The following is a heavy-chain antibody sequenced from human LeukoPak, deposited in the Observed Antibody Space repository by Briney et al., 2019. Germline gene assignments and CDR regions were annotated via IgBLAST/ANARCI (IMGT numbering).Heavy chain of an antibody. D-gene: IGHD6-19*01. J-gene: IGHJ6*02. V-gene: IGHV3-7*01. CDR2: IKQDGSEK. CDR3: ARVPIAVAGLNYYYYGMGV. CDR1: GFTFSSYW. Sequence: GGSLRLSCAASGFTFSSYWMSWVRQAPGKGLEWVANIKQDGSEKYYVDSVKDRFTISRDNAKNSLYLQMNSLRAEDTAVYYCARVPIAVAGLNYYYYGMGVWGQGTTVTVSS.